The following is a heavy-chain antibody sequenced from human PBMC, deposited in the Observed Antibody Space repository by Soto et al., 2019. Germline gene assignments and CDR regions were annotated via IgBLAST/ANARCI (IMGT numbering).Heavy chain of an antibody. D-gene: IGHD3-10*01. CDR1: GFGFDSYA. V-gene: IGHV3-23*01. Sequence: EVQLLESGGGLVQVGGSLRLSCVGSGFGFDSYAMSWVRQAPGKGLEWVSGIGSSGGAIVYADSVRGRFTIPRDNSRNGVYLHRNSMRAGDTAVYYCAKALWFGESSHYFDYWGQGTLVTVSS. CDR3: AKALWFGESSHYFDY. CDR2: IGSSGGAI. J-gene: IGHJ4*02.